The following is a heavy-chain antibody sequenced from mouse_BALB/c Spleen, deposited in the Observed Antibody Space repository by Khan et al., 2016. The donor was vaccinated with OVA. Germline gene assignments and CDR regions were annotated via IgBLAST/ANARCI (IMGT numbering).Heavy chain of an antibody. V-gene: IGHV9-1*02. D-gene: IGHD1-1*01. J-gene: IGHJ2*01. CDR1: GYTFRNYG. Sequence: QIQLVQSGPELKKPGETVKISCEASGYTFRNYGMNWVKQAPGKGLKWMGWINTNTGEPTYADDFKGRFAFSLETSASTAFLQSNNLKNEAMATYFCARRDYGGSPDYWGQGTTLTVSS. CDR2: INTNTGEP. CDR3: ARRDYGGSPDY.